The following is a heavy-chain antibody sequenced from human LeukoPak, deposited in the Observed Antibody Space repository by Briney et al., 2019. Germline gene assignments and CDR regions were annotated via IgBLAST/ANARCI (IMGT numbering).Heavy chain of an antibody. V-gene: IGHV4-59*08. CDR2: IYYSGST. CDR3: ARHVWLQPFDY. Sequence: SETLSLTCSVSGGSMNSYYWSWIRQSPGKGLEWIGYIYYSGSTNYNSSLKSRVTISVDTSKNQFSLKLSSVTAADTAVYYCARHVWLQPFDYWGQGTLVTVSS. D-gene: IGHD3-9*01. J-gene: IGHJ4*02. CDR1: GGSMNSYY.